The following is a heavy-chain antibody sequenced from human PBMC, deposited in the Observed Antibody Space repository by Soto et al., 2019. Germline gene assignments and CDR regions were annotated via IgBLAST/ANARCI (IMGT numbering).Heavy chain of an antibody. J-gene: IGHJ6*03. Sequence: SETLYITCTVSGGCISRSSYYSGWFCLPPGKGLEWIGSIYYSGSTYYNPSLKSRVTISVDTSKNQFSLKLSSVTAADTAVYYCARGRYYDFWSGYTHYYYYMDVWGKGTTVS. CDR3: ARGRYYDFWSGYTHYYYYMDV. CDR1: GGCISRSSYY. CDR2: IYYSGST. D-gene: IGHD3-3*01. V-gene: IGHV4-39*01.